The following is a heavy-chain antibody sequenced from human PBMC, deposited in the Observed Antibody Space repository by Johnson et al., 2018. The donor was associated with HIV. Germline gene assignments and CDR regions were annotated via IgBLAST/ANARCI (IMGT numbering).Heavy chain of an antibody. CDR3: AKAQDYVWGSPGAFDI. Sequence: VQLVESGGGVVRPGGSLRLSCAASGFSFDDYAMHWVRQAPGKGLAWVSGISWNSGSIGDADSVKGRFTISRDNDKNSMYLQMNSLRAEDTALYYCAKAQDYVWGSPGAFDIWGQGTMVTVSS. CDR1: GFSFDDYA. J-gene: IGHJ3*02. V-gene: IGHV3-9*01. D-gene: IGHD3-16*01. CDR2: ISWNSGSI.